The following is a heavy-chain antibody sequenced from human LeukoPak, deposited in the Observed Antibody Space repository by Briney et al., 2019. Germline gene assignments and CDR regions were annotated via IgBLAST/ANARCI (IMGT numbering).Heavy chain of an antibody. J-gene: IGHJ4*02. CDR2: ISYDGSNK. V-gene: IGHV3-30-3*01. CDR3: TTLDYGDY. Sequence: GGSQRLSCAASGFTFSSYAMHWVRQAPGKGLEWVAVISYDGSNKYYADSVKGRFTISRDNSKNTLYLQMNSLKTEDTAVYYCTTLDYGDYWGQGTLVTVSS. D-gene: IGHD1-14*01. CDR1: GFTFSSYA.